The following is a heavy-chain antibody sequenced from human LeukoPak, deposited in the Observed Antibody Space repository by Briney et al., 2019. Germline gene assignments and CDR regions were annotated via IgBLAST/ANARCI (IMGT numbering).Heavy chain of an antibody. J-gene: IGHJ4*02. V-gene: IGHV3-23*01. CDR3: AKGSF. CDR1: GFTFRTFA. Sequence: GGSLRLSCGVSGFTFRTFAMSLVRPAPGKGLEWVSGISESGGSTYYADSVKGRFTSSRDNSKNTLYLQMNNLRAEDTAAYYCAKGSFWGQGTLVTVSS. CDR2: ISESGGST. D-gene: IGHD3-10*01.